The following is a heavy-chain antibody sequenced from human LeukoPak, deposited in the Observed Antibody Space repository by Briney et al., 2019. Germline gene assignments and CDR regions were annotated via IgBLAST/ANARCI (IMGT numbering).Heavy chain of an antibody. V-gene: IGHV1-69*13. Sequence: SVKVSCKASGGTFSSYAISWVRQAPGQGLEWMGGIIPIFGTANYAQKFQGRVTITADESTSTAYMELSSLRSEDTAVYYCARTLRITIFGVVSLDAFDIWGQGTMVTVSS. D-gene: IGHD3-3*01. CDR2: IIPIFGTA. CDR3: ARTLRITIFGVVSLDAFDI. J-gene: IGHJ3*02. CDR1: GGTFSSYA.